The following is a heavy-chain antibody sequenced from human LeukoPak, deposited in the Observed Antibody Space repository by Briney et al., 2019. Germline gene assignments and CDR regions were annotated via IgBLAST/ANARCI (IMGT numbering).Heavy chain of an antibody. CDR1: GYSFTSYW. CDR2: IYPGDSDT. Sequence: GESLKISCKGSGYSFTSYWIGWVRQMPGKGLEWMGIIYPGDSDTRYSPSFQGQVTISADKSISTAYLQWSSLEASDTAMYYCARRLGVVVPAADHDAFDIWGQGTMVTVSS. J-gene: IGHJ3*02. CDR3: ARRLGVVVPAADHDAFDI. D-gene: IGHD2-2*01. V-gene: IGHV5-51*01.